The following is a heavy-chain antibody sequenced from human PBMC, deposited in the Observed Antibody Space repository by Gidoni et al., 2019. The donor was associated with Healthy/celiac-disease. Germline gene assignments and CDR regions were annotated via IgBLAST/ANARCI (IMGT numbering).Heavy chain of an antibody. V-gene: IGHV4-61*02. CDR3: ARGTAKNWFDP. J-gene: IGHJ5*02. CDR2: IYTSGST. CDR1: GGSISSGSYY. Sequence: QVQLQESGPGLVKPSQTLSLPCTVSGGSISSGSYYWSWIRQPAGKGLEWIGRIYTSGSTNYNPSLKSRVTISVDTSKNQFSLKLSSVTAADTAVYYCARGTAKNWFDPWGQGTLVTVSS.